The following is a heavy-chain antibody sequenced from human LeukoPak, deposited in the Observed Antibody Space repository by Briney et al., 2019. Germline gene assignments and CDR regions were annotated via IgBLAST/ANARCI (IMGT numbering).Heavy chain of an antibody. J-gene: IGHJ3*02. CDR2: IYPGDSDT. D-gene: IGHD3-10*01. Sequence: GESLKISCKGSGYSFTSYWIGWVRQMPGKGLDWIGIIYPGDSDTRYSPSFQGQVTISADKSISTAYLQWSSLKASATAMYYCARGITMVRGEGHAFDIWGQGTMVTVSS. CDR3: ARGITMVRGEGHAFDI. CDR1: GYSFTSYW. V-gene: IGHV5-51*01.